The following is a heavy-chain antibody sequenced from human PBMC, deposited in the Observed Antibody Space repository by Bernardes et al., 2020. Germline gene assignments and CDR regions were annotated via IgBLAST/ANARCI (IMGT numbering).Heavy chain of an antibody. D-gene: IGHD5-12*01. CDR3: ARREYSGYDPGYYFDY. CDR2: ISSSSSTI. V-gene: IGHV3-48*02. CDR1: GFTFSSYS. J-gene: IGHJ4*02. Sequence: GGSLRLSCAASGFTFSSYSMNWVRQAPGKGLEWVSYISSSSSTIYYADSVKGRFTISRDNAKNSLYLQMNSLRDEDTAVYYCARREYSGYDPGYYFDYWGQGTLVTVSS.